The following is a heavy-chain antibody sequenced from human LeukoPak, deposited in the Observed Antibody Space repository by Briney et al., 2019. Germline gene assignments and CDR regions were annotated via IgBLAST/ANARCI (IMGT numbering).Heavy chain of an antibody. CDR3: AKGGLGYCSCTSCPGVNYYYYMDV. CDR1: GFTFSSYA. CDR2: ISGSGGST. V-gene: IGHV3-23*01. J-gene: IGHJ6*03. D-gene: IGHD2-2*01. Sequence: GGSLRLSCAASGFTFSSYAMSWVRQAPGKGLEWVSAISGSGGSTYYADSVKGRFTISRDNSKNTLYLQMNSLRAEDTAVYYCAKGGLGYCSCTSCPGVNYYYYMDVWGKGTTVTVSS.